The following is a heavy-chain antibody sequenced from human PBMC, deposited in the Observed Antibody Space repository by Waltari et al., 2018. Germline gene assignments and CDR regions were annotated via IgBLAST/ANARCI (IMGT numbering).Heavy chain of an antibody. CDR2: IHNNGGT. Sequence: QVQLQESGPGLVKPSGTLSLTCSVASGGHSNIHGWGWVRQPPGKGLEWIGEIHNNGGTNYRPSLRGRFTTSLDKSKSQFSLNLKSVTAADTAIYYCVRVASSGSDSWYFDIWGRGTLVTVSS. V-gene: IGHV4-4*02. J-gene: IGHJ2*01. CDR1: SGGHSNIHG. CDR3: VRVASSGSDSWYFDI. D-gene: IGHD5-12*01.